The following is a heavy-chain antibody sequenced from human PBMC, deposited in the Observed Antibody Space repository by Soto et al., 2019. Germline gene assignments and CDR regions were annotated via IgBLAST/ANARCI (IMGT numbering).Heavy chain of an antibody. CDR1: GDTFTDYY. J-gene: IGHJ4*02. CDR2: VNPSGGHT. CDR3: ARGGHVVVVTAALDY. V-gene: IGHV1-46*01. D-gene: IGHD2-21*02. Sequence: QVQLVQSGAEVKKPGASVKVSCKASGDTFTDYYIHWVRQAPGQGLEWMGTVNPSGGHTTYAQHXLXXXPXXRDTSTSTLYMELASLTSEDTAIYFCARGGHVVVVTAALDYWGQGTLVTVSS.